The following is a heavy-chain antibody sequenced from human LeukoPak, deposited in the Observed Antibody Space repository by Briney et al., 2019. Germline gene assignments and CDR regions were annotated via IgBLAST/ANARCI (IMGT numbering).Heavy chain of an antibody. CDR3: ARHHSRYYYDSSGYSHDAFDI. Sequence: GESLQISCQGSGYSFTSYWIGWVRQMPGKGLEWMGIIYPGDSDTRYSPSFQGQVTISADKSISTAYLQWSSLKASDTAMYYCARHHSRYYYDSSGYSHDAFDIWGQGTMVTVSS. CDR1: GYSFTSYW. CDR2: IYPGDSDT. D-gene: IGHD3-22*01. J-gene: IGHJ3*02. V-gene: IGHV5-51*01.